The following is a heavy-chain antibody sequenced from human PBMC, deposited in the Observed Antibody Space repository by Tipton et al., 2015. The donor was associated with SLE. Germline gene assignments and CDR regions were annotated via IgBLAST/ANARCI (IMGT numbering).Heavy chain of an antibody. CDR2: VYTSGSP. CDR1: GYSITSDNY. J-gene: IGHJ3*02. CDR3: ARTLDALDI. V-gene: IGHV4-38-2*02. Sequence: TLSLTCTVSGYSITSDNYWGWIRQPAGKGLEWIGRVYTSGSPYYNPSLQSRVVMSMDKSKNQFSLKLTAVTAADTAVYYCARTLDALDIWGQGTMVTVSP.